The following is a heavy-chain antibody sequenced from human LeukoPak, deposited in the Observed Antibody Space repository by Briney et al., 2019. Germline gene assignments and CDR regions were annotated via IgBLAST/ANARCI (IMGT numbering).Heavy chain of an antibody. CDR2: ISSTSSYI. Sequence: PGRSLRLSCAASGFIFSSYGMNWVRQAPGKGLEWVSSISSTSSYIFYADSVEGRVTISRDNAKNSLYLQMNSLRAEDTAVYYCARRGFGELSPNGMDVWGQGTTVTVSS. CDR3: ARRGFGELSPNGMDV. D-gene: IGHD3-10*01. J-gene: IGHJ6*02. V-gene: IGHV3-21*01. CDR1: GFIFSSYG.